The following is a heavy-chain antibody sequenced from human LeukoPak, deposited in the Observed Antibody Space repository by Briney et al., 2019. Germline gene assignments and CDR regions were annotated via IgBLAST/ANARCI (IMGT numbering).Heavy chain of an antibody. CDR3: ARDRVVVAATRRYGAFDI. Sequence: SETLSLTCAVYGGSFSGYYWSWIRQPPGKGLEWIGEINHSGSTNYNPSLKSRVTISVDTSKNQFSLKLSSVTAADTAVYYCARDRVVVAATRRYGAFDIWGQGTMVTVSS. V-gene: IGHV4-34*01. CDR2: INHSGST. J-gene: IGHJ3*02. D-gene: IGHD2-15*01. CDR1: GGSFSGYY.